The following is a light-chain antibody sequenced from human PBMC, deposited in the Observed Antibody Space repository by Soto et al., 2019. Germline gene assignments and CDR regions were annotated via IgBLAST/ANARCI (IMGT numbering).Light chain of an antibody. Sequence: QSVLTQPPSASGSPEQSVTISCTGTSSDVGAYNYVSWYQQLPGKAPKLMIYDVSKRPSGVSNRFSGSKSGNTASLTISGLQAEDEADYYCNSYTGSSTYVFGTGTKVTVL. CDR2: DVS. J-gene: IGLJ1*01. CDR3: NSYTGSSTYV. V-gene: IGLV2-14*01. CDR1: SSDVGAYNY.